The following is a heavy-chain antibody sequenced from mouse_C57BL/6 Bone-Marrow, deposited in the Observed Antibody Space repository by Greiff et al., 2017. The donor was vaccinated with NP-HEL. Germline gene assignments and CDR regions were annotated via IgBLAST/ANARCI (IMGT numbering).Heavy chain of an antibody. J-gene: IGHJ3*01. V-gene: IGHV1-55*01. D-gene: IGHD2-5*01. Sequence: QVQLQQSGAELVKPGASVKMSCKASGYTFTSYWITWVKQRPGQGLEWIGDIYPGSGGTNYNEKFKSKATLTVDTSSSTAYMQLSSLTSEDSAVYYCARAYYSNYPWFAYWGQGTLVTVSA. CDR1: GYTFTSYW. CDR3: ARAYYSNYPWFAY. CDR2: IYPGSGGT.